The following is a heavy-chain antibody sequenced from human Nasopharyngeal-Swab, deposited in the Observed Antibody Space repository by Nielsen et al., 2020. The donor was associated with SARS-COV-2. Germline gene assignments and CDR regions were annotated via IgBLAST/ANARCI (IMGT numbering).Heavy chain of an antibody. CDR1: GFTFSSYG. V-gene: IGHV3-30*18. Sequence: GESLKISCAASGFTFSSYGMHWVRQAPGKGLEWVAVISYDGSKKYYADSVKGRFTISRDNSKNTLYLQMNSLRAEDTAVYYCAKDQMAHFDYWGQGTLVTVS. CDR3: AKDQMAHFDY. D-gene: IGHD5-24*01. J-gene: IGHJ4*02. CDR2: ISYDGSKK.